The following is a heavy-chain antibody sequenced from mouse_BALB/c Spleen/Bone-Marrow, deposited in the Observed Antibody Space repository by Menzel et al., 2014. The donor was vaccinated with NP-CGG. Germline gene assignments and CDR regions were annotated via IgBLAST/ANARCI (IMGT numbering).Heavy chain of an antibody. Sequence: VQLQQSGAELVKPGASVKLSCEASGYTSTNYWMHWVNQRPGQGLEWIGEINPTNGRSNYNEKFKSKATLTVGKSSSTAYMQLSSLTSEDSAVYYCARRGDYYGAMDYWGQGTSVTVSS. D-gene: IGHD1-1*01. CDR1: GYTSTNYW. CDR3: ARRGDYYGAMDY. J-gene: IGHJ4*01. CDR2: INPTNGRS. V-gene: IGHV1S81*02.